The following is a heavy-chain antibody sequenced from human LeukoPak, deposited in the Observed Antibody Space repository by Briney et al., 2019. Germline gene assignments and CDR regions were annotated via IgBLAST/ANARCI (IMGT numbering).Heavy chain of an antibody. CDR1: GYTFTGHY. Sequence: ASVKVSCKASGYTFTGHYMHWVRQAPGQGLEWMGWINPNSGGTNYAQNFQGRVTMTRDTSISTAYMELSRLRSDDTAVYYCARGGLAARPFDYWGQGTLVTVSS. CDR2: INPNSGGT. J-gene: IGHJ4*02. D-gene: IGHD6-6*01. V-gene: IGHV1-2*02. CDR3: ARGGLAARPFDY.